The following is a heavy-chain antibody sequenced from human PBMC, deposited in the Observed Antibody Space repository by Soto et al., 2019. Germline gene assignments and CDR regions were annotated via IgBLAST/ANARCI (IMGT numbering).Heavy chain of an antibody. J-gene: IGHJ4*02. CDR3: ASGSGYSSSWYYFDY. CDR1: GFTFSSYA. V-gene: IGHV3-21*01. D-gene: IGHD6-13*01. Sequence: GGSLRLSCAASGFTFSSYAMSWVRQAPGKGLEWVSSISSSSSYIYYADSVKGRFTISRDNAKNSLYLQMNSLRAEDTAVYYCASGSGYSSSWYYFDYWGQGTLVTVSS. CDR2: ISSSSSYI.